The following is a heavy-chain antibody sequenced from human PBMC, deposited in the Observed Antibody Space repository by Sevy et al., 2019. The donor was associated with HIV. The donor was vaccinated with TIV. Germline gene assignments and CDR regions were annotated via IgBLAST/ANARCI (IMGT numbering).Heavy chain of an antibody. CDR2: ISSNGGST. CDR3: VKATRITIFGVVTTTDAFDI. CDR1: GFTFSSYA. J-gene: IGHJ3*02. V-gene: IGHV3-64D*06. Sequence: GGSLRLSCSASGFTFSSYAMHWVRQAPGKGLEYVSAISSNGGSTYYADSVKGRLTISRDNSKNTLYLQMSSLRAEDTAVYYCVKATRITIFGVVTTTDAFDIWGQGTMVTVSS. D-gene: IGHD3-3*01.